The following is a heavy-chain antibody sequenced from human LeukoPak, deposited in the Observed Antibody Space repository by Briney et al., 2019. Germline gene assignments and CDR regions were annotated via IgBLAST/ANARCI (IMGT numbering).Heavy chain of an antibody. Sequence: GSSLRLSCAPSGFTFSIYAMHWVRQAPGKGREWVAVISYDGSNKYYADSVKGRFTISRDNSKNTLYLQMNSLRAEDTAVYYCARVDVVVPAAFDYWGQGTLVTVSS. CDR2: ISYDGSNK. V-gene: IGHV3-30*04. D-gene: IGHD2-2*01. J-gene: IGHJ4*02. CDR1: GFTFSIYA. CDR3: ARVDVVVPAAFDY.